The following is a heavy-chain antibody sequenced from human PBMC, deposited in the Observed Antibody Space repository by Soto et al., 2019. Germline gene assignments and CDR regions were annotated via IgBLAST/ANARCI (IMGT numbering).Heavy chain of an antibody. V-gene: IGHV3-73*01. Sequence: EVQLVESGGGLVQPGGSLKLSCAASGFTFSDSAIHWVRQSPGKGLEWVGRIRSKPYSYATEYAASVKGRFTISRDDSRNTAQLQMNSLKTDDTAVYYCARPVVDYWGQGTLGTVSS. CDR3: ARPVVDY. D-gene: IGHD2-15*01. CDR2: IRSKPYSYAT. CDR1: GFTFSDSA. J-gene: IGHJ4*02.